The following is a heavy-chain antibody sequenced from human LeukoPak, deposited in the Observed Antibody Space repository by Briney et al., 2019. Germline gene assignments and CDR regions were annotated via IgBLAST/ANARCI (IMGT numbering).Heavy chain of an antibody. CDR1: GYSISSGYY. CDR2: INHSGST. V-gene: IGHV4-38-2*02. CDR3: ARARIAAAGTGGWFDP. Sequence: SETLSLTCTVSGYSISSGYYWGWIRQPPGKGLEWIGEINHSGSTNYNPSLKSRVTISVDTSKNQFSLKLSSVTAADTAVYYRARARIAAAGTGGWFDPWGQGTLVTVSS. J-gene: IGHJ5*02. D-gene: IGHD6-13*01.